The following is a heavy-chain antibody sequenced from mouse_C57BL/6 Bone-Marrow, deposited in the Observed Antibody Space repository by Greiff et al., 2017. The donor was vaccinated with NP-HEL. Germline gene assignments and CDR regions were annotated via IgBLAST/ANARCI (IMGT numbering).Heavy chain of an antibody. CDR1: GYTFTSYG. Sequence: QVQLQQSGAELARPGASVKLSCKASGYTFTSYGISWVKQRTGQGLEWIGEIYPRSGNTYYNEKFKGKATLTADKSSSTAYMELRSLTSEDSAVYFCAREGWLLPWYFDVGGTGTTVTVSS. CDR2: IYPRSGNT. CDR3: AREGWLLPWYFDV. J-gene: IGHJ1*03. V-gene: IGHV1-81*01. D-gene: IGHD2-3*01.